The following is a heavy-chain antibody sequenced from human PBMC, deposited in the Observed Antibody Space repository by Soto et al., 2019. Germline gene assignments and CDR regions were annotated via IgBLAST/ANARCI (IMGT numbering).Heavy chain of an antibody. D-gene: IGHD4-17*01. CDR3: ASPSTCCVDYGWSLAY. J-gene: IGHJ4*02. Sequence: QVQLVHSGAEVKKPGASVKVSCKASGYPSGGYAIGWVRQAPGQGIEWMGWVSAHTDDSGSAQRFQGRVTLPTETSTSTAYVELRGLRSDDTAFYSWASPSTCCVDYGWSLAYWGQGTLVTVSS. V-gene: IGHV1-18*01. CDR1: GYPSGGYA. CDR2: VSAHTDDS.